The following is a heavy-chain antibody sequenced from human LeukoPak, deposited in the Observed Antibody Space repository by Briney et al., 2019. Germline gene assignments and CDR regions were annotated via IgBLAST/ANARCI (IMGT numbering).Heavy chain of an antibody. J-gene: IGHJ4*02. Sequence: ESLPISRPGSGYRFTSYWIAWVRQMPGKGLEWMGMIYPGDSDTRYSPSFQGQATISADKSISTTYFKWSSLKASATAMYYCARHGSSSWPVDYWGQGTMVTVSS. D-gene: IGHD6-13*01. CDR1: GYRFTSYW. V-gene: IGHV5-51*01. CDR2: IYPGDSDT. CDR3: ARHGSSSWPVDY.